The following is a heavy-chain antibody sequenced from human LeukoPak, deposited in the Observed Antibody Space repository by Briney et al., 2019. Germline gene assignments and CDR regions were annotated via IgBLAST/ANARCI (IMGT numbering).Heavy chain of an antibody. V-gene: IGHV4-39*01. CDR3: ARGWEVFWVYYFDY. J-gene: IGHJ4*02. CDR2: IYYSGST. CDR1: GGSISSSSYY. Sequence: PSETLSLTCTVSGGSISSSSYYWGWIRQPPGKGLEWIGSIYYSGSTYYNPSLKSRVTISVDTSKNQFSLKLSSVTAADTAVYYCARGWEVFWVYYFDYWGQGTLVTVSS. D-gene: IGHD3-3*01.